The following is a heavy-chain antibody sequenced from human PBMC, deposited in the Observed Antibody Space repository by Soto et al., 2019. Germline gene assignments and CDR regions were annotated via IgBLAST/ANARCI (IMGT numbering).Heavy chain of an antibody. Sequence: EVQLLESGGGLVQPGGSLRLSCAASGFTFSNNAMSWVRHAPGKGVEWVVTISCTAACTFYADSVKGRFAISRDNSKDTVYVQMNSLRGEDTAVYYCVRQGLDSSPRGGIWGSYREYYDAFDIWGQGTMVTVSS. V-gene: IGHV3-23*01. CDR1: GFTFSNNA. J-gene: IGHJ3*02. CDR2: ISCTAACT. D-gene: IGHD3-16*02. CDR3: VRQGLDSSPRGGIWGSYREYYDAFDI.